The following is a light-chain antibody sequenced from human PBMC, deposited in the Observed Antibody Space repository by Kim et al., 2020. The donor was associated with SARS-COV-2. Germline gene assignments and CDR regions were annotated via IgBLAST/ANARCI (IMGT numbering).Light chain of an antibody. V-gene: IGLV3-19*01. CDR2: GKN. Sequence: SSELTQDPAVSVALGQTVRITCQGDSLRSYYASWYQQKPGQAPVLVISGKNNRPSGIPDRFSGSRSGNSASLTITGAQAEDEADYYCNSRDSSGSHLVFGGGTQLTVL. J-gene: IGLJ2*01. CDR1: SLRSYY. CDR3: NSRDSSGSHLV.